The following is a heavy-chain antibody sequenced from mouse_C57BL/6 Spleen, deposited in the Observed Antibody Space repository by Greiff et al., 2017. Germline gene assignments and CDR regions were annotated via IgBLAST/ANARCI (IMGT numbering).Heavy chain of an antibody. Sequence: EVQGVESGGGLVKPGGSLKLSCAASGFTFSSYAMSWVRQTPEKRLEWVATISAGGSYTYYPDNVKGRFTISRDNAKNNLYLQMSHLKSEDTAMYYCARDRVTRGYFDYWGQGTTLTVSS. CDR1: GFTFSSYA. D-gene: IGHD2-2*01. J-gene: IGHJ2*01. CDR3: ARDRVTRGYFDY. CDR2: ISAGGSYT. V-gene: IGHV5-4*01.